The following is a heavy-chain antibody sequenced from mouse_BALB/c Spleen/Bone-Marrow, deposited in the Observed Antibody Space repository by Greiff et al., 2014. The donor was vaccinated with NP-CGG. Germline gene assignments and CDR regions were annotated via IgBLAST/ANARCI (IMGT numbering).Heavy chain of an antibody. Sequence: VKLQESGPGLVAPSQSLSITCTVSGFSLTSYGVHWVRQPPGKGLEWLGVIWAGGSTNYNSALMSRLSISKDNSKSQVFLKMNSLQTDDTAMYYCAREGITTWYFDVWGAGTTVTVSS. CDR2: IWAGGST. CDR3: AREGITTWYFDV. V-gene: IGHV2-9*02. J-gene: IGHJ1*01. D-gene: IGHD2-4*01. CDR1: GFSLTSYG.